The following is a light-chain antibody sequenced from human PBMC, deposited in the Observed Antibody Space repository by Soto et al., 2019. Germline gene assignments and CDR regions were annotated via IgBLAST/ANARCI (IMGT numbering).Light chain of an antibody. CDR3: QQYGSSPQT. CDR1: QSVSSSY. CDR2: GAS. V-gene: IGKV3-20*01. J-gene: IGKJ1*01. Sequence: EIVLTQSPGTLSLSPGERATLSCRASQSVSSSYLAWYQQKPGQAPRLLVYGASSRATGIPDRFSGSGSGTDFTLIISRLEPEDSAVYYCQQYGSSPQTFGQGTKVDIK.